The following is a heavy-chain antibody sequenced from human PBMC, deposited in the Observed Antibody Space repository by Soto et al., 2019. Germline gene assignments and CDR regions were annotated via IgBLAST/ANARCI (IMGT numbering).Heavy chain of an antibody. CDR2: ISTSGSYI. J-gene: IGHJ3*02. CDR1: GFTFSTYN. Sequence: EVQLVESGGGLVKPDESLRLSCAASGFTFSTYNMKWVRQAPGKGLEWVSSISTSGSYIFYAGSVRGRFTIFRDDAKNSLHLQMNSLRAEDTAVYYCATIGDRDGFDIWGQGTTVIVSS. CDR3: ATIGDRDGFDI. V-gene: IGHV3-21*06. D-gene: IGHD4-17*01.